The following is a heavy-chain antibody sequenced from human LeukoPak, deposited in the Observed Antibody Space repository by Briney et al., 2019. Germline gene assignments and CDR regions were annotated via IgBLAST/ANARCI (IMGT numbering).Heavy chain of an antibody. CDR3: AKAPRMTTVTIIDY. D-gene: IGHD4-17*01. Sequence: PGGSLRLSCGASGFTFSTYAVSWVRQAPGKGLEWVSAISGSGGSTYYADSVKGRFTISRDNSKNTLYLQMNSLRAEDTAVYYCAKAPRMTTVTIIDYWGQGTLVTVSS. CDR2: ISGSGGST. V-gene: IGHV3-23*01. J-gene: IGHJ4*02. CDR1: GFTFSTYA.